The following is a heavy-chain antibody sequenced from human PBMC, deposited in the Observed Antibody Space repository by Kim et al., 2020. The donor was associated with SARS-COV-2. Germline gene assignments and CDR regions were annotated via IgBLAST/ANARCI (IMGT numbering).Heavy chain of an antibody. D-gene: IGHD2-15*01. CDR1: GFTFSSYG. CDR3: AKPLGSGRYCSGGSCYFQRGAFDI. Sequence: GGSLRLSCAASGFTFSSYGMHWVRQAPGKGLEWVAVISYDGSNKYYADSVKGRFTISRDNSKNTLYLQMNSLRAEDTAVYYCAKPLGSGRYCSGGSCYFQRGAFDIWGQGTMVAVSS. CDR2: ISYDGSNK. J-gene: IGHJ3*02. V-gene: IGHV3-30*18.